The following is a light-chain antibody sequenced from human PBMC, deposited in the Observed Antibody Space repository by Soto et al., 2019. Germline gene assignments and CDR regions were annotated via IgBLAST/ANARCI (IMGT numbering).Light chain of an antibody. CDR1: YSNIGSHT. CDR2: DNH. CDR3: ASWDDTLNGVL. Sequence: QLVLTQPPSASGTPGQRVTISCSGSYSNIGSHTVNWYQLLPGSAPKLLIYDNHDRPSGVPDRFSGSKSGTSASLAISGLQSGDEADYYCASWDDTLNGVLFGGGTKLTVL. V-gene: IGLV1-44*01. J-gene: IGLJ2*01.